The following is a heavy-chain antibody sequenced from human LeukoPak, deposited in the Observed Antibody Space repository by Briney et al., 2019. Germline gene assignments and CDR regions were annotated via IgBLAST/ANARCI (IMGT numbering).Heavy chain of an antibody. CDR2: IYYSGGT. CDR3: ARDSENCSGGSCSFDY. D-gene: IGHD2-15*01. V-gene: IGHV4-39*07. Sequence: PSETLSLTCTVSGGSISSSSYYWGWIRQPPGKGLEWIGSIYYSGGTYYNPSLKSRVTISVDTSKNQFSLKLSSVTAADTAVYYCARDSENCSGGSCSFDYWGQGTLVTVSS. CDR1: GGSISSSSYY. J-gene: IGHJ4*02.